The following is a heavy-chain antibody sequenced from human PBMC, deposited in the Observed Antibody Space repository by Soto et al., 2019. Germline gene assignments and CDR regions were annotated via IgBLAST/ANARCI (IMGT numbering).Heavy chain of an antibody. J-gene: IGHJ6*02. Sequence: PSDTLSLTCTVPDGSIRSSSYYWGRIRQPPGKWLEWIGSIDYSGSTYYHPSLKSRVTISVDTSKTQFSLKLSSVTAADTSLYYCARLRGMVRGVITDYYYGMDVWGQGTTVTVSS. CDR1: DGSIRSSSYY. V-gene: IGHV4-39*01. CDR3: ARLRGMVRGVITDYYYGMDV. CDR2: IDYSGST. D-gene: IGHD3-10*01.